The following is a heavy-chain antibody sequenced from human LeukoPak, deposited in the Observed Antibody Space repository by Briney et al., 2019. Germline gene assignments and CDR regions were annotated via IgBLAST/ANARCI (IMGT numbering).Heavy chain of an antibody. CDR2: VSASGGIT. CDR3: AKGAASRGYTYVAN. V-gene: IGHV3-23*01. Sequence: GGSLRLSCAASAFTFRSYAMIWVRQAPGKGLEWVSTVSASGGITYYADSVKGRFSISRDNSNNTLYLQMNSLRAEDTAVYYCAKGAASRGYTYVANWGQGTLVTVSS. J-gene: IGHJ4*02. CDR1: AFTFRSYA. D-gene: IGHD5-18*01.